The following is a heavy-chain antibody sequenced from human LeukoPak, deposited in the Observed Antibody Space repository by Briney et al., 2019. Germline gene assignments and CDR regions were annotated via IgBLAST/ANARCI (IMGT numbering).Heavy chain of an antibody. J-gene: IGHJ4*02. CDR3: ARDGSLNTNFDY. V-gene: IGHV3-7*01. CDR1: GFTFRNYW. CDR2: TKPDGSAE. Sequence: SGGPLRLSCAASGFTFRNYWMGWVRQARGKALECVANTKPDGSAEYYADSVRGRFTTSRDNANNFLYLQMNRLRAEDTAVYYCARDGSLNTNFDYWGQGTLVTVSS. D-gene: IGHD2-15*01.